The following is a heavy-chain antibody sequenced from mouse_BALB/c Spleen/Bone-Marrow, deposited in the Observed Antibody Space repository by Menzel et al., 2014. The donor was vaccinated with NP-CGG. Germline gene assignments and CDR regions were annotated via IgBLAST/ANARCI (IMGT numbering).Heavy chain of an antibody. CDR2: IDPANGNT. J-gene: IGHJ3*01. D-gene: IGHD2-3*01. CDR1: GFNITDYC. CDR3: VRGGWLLLFAY. V-gene: IGHV14-3*02. Sequence: EVQLQQSGAELVKPGASVKLSCTASGFNITDYCMHWVKQRPEQGLEWIGGIDPANGNTKYDPKFLGKATITADTSSNTAYLQLSSLTSDDSAVYYCVRGGWLLLFAYWGQGTLVTVSA.